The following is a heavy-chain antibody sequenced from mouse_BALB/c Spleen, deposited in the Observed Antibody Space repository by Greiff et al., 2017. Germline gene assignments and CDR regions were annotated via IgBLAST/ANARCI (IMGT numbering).Heavy chain of an antibody. CDR3: AKQRGPITTRVYYAMDY. CDR2: IWGGGST. Sequence: QVQLKESGPGLVAPSQSLSITCTVSGFSLTDYGVSWIRQPPGKGLEWLGVIWGGGSTYYNSALKSRLSISKDTSKSQVFLKMNSLQTDDTAMYYCAKQRGPITTRVYYAMDYWGQGTSVTVSS. D-gene: IGHD2-4*01. V-gene: IGHV2-6-5*01. CDR1: GFSLTDYG. J-gene: IGHJ4*01.